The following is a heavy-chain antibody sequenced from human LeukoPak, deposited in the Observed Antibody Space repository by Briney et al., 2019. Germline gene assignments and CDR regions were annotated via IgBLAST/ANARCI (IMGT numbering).Heavy chain of an antibody. J-gene: IGHJ4*02. CDR1: GFTFSSYA. Sequence: AGGSLRLSCAASGFTFSSYAMHWVRQAPGKGLEWVAVISYDGSNKYYADSMKGRFTISRDNSKNTLYLQMNSLRAEDTAVYYCASRGLVAGTWGPLDYWGQGTLVTVSS. CDR2: ISYDGSNK. D-gene: IGHD6-19*01. CDR3: ASRGLVAGTWGPLDY. V-gene: IGHV3-30*04.